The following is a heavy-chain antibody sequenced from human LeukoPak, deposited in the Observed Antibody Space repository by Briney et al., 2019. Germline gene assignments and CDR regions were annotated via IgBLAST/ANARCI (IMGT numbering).Heavy chain of an antibody. CDR3: ARERLAAADY. CDR2: IKQDGSEK. CDR1: GFTFSSYW. V-gene: IGHV3-7*01. Sequence: GGSLRLSCAAPGFTFSSYWMSWVRQAPGKGLEWVANIKQDGSEKYYVDSVKGRFTISRDNAKNSLYLQMNSLRAEDTAVYYCARERLAAADYWGQGTLVTVSS. D-gene: IGHD6-13*01. J-gene: IGHJ4*02.